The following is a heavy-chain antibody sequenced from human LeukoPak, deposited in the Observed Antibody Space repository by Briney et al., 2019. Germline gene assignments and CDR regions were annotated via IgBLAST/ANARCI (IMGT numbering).Heavy chain of an antibody. Sequence: GASVKVSCKASGGTFSSYAISWVRQAPGQGLEWMGRIIPILGIANYAQKFQGRVTITADKSTSTAYMELSSLRSEDTAVYYCARDLGDIVATRHAFDIWGQGTMVTVSS. V-gene: IGHV1-69*04. CDR2: IIPILGIA. CDR1: GGTFSSYA. D-gene: IGHD5-12*01. CDR3: ARDLGDIVATRHAFDI. J-gene: IGHJ3*02.